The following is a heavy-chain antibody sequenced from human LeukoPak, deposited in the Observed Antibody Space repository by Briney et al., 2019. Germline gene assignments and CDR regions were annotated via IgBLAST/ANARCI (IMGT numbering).Heavy chain of an antibody. V-gene: IGHV1-18*01. CDR3: AREAVSFVAVANDGYFDF. CDR1: GYVFNSFG. D-gene: IGHD6-19*01. Sequence: ASVKVSCKISGYVFNSFGITWLRQAPGQGLEWMGWVSAYKGYTSHAQKFQDRVIMTTDTSTTTAYMELRNLKSNDTAVYYCAREAVSFVAVANDGYFDFWGQGSLVIVSS. CDR2: VSAYKGYT. J-gene: IGHJ4*02.